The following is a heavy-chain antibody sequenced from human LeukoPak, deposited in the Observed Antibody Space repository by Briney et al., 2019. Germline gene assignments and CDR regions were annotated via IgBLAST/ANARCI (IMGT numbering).Heavy chain of an antibody. V-gene: IGHV3-30*02. CDR3: AKDREGLRYFDWLLYY. D-gene: IGHD3-9*01. Sequence: GGSLRLSCAASGFTFSSYGMHWVRQAPGKGLEWVAFIRYDGSNKYYADSVKGRFTISRDNSKNTLYLQMNSLRAEDTAVYYCAKDREGLRYFDWLLYYWGQGTLVTVSS. CDR2: IRYDGSNK. CDR1: GFTFSSYG. J-gene: IGHJ4*02.